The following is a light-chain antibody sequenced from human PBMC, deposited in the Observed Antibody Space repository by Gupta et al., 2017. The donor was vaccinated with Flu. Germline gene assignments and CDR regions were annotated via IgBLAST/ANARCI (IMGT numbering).Light chain of an antibody. Sequence: DVQMTQSPSYMSASIGDRVTITCRASQGVSTWLAWHQQKPGKAPKLLIYSASTLQSGVPSRFSGSGSGTDFTLTISRLQPEDFATYYCQQSDTLPWTFGQGTKVEIK. J-gene: IGKJ1*01. V-gene: IGKV1-12*01. CDR1: QGVSTW. CDR2: SAS. CDR3: QQSDTLPWT.